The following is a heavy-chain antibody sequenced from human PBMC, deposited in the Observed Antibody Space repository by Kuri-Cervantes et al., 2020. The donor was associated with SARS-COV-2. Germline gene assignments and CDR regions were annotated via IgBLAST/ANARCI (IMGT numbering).Heavy chain of an antibody. CDR2: IYSGGST. Sequence: GGSLRLSFAASGFTVSSNYMSWVRQAPGKGLEWVSVIYSGGSTYYADSVKGRFTISRDNSKNTLYLQMNSLRAEDTAVYYCAKSYDSSGYYSKAFDIWGQGTMVTVSS. V-gene: IGHV3-53*01. CDR1: GFTVSSNY. J-gene: IGHJ3*02. D-gene: IGHD3-22*01. CDR3: AKSYDSSGYYSKAFDI.